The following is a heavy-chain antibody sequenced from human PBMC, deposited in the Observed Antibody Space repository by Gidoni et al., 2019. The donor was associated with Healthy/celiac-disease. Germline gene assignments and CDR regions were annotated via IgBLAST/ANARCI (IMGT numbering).Heavy chain of an antibody. V-gene: IGHV3-23*01. CDR3: AKDLLEGDYVDYYYYYGMDV. Sequence: EVQLLESGGGLVQPGGSLRRSCAASGFTFRRYAMTWVRQAPGKGLEWVSAISGSGGSTYYADSVKGRFTISRDNSKNTLYLQMNSLRAEDTAVYYCAKDLLEGDYVDYYYYYGMDVWGQGTTVTVSS. J-gene: IGHJ6*02. CDR1: GFTFRRYA. D-gene: IGHD4-17*01. CDR2: ISGSGGST.